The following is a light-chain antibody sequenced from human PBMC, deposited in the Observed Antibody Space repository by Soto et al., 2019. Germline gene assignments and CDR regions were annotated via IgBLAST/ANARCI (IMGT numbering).Light chain of an antibody. CDR2: GAS. J-gene: IGKJ1*01. CDR3: QQSYSTPRT. Sequence: IQLTQSPSSLSASVGDRVTITCRASQGISSYLAWYQQKPGKVPKLLIYGASTLQSGVPSRFSGSGSGTDFTLTISSLQPEDFATYYCQQSYSTPRTFGQGTKVEIK. CDR1: QGISSY. V-gene: IGKV1-9*01.